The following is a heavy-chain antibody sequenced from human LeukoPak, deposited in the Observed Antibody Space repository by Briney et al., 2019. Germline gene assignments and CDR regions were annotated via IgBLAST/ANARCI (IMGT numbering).Heavy chain of an antibody. J-gene: IGHJ4*02. CDR1: GGSFSGYY. V-gene: IGHV4-34*01. CDR3: ARGVVAATGYDY. CDR2: INHSGST. Sequence: PSETLSLTYAVYGGSFSGYYWSWIRQPPGKGLEWIGEINHSGSTNYNPSLKSRVTISVDTSKNQFSLKLSSVTVADTATYHCARGVVAATGYDYWGQGTLVTVSS. D-gene: IGHD2-15*01.